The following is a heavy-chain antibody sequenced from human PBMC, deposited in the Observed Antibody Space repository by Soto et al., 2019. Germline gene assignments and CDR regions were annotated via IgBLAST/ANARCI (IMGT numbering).Heavy chain of an antibody. J-gene: IGHJ4*02. Sequence: QVQLRESGPGLVKPSQTLSLTCTVSGGSINSGGYYWNWIRQHPGKGLEWIGHMYYSGSTYYNPFLGRRGIISADTSENHFSLKLSSVTAADTAVYFCARGYRQSGYSSSWVFDYWGQGTLVNVSS. V-gene: IGHV4-31*03. D-gene: IGHD6-13*01. CDR3: ARGYRQSGYSSSWVFDY. CDR2: MYYSGST. CDR1: GGSINSGGYY.